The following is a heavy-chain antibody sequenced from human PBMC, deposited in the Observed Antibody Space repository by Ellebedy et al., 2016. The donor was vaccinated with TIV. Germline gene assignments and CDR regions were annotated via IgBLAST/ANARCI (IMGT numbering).Heavy chain of an antibody. CDR1: GFTFSGYN. J-gene: IGHJ4*02. Sequence: GGSLRLSXAASGFTFSGYNMNWVRQAPGKGLEWVSFITRSTNTIYYSDSVRGRFTTSRDNAKSSLYLQMNSLRADDTAVYYCARDSPQRGEWWLDLWGQGTLVTVSS. D-gene: IGHD2-8*01. V-gene: IGHV3-48*01. CDR2: ITRSTNTI. CDR3: ARDSPQRGEWWLDL.